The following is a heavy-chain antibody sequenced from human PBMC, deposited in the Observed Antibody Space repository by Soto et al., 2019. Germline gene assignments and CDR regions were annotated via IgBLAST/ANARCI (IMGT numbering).Heavy chain of an antibody. CDR1: GGSISSYY. J-gene: IGHJ5*02. Sequence: LSLTCTVSGGSISSYYWSWIRQPPGKGLEWIGYIYYGGSTNYNPSLKSRVTISVDTSKDQLSLKLSSVTAADTAVYYCARGLAVVGSRWFQPSRQGPLVTV. D-gene: IGHD2-15*01. CDR3: ARGLAVVGSRWFQP. V-gene: IGHV4-59*01. CDR2: IYYGGST.